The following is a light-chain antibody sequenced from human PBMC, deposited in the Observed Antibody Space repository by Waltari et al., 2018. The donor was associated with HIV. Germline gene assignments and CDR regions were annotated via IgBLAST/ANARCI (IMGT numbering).Light chain of an antibody. V-gene: IGLV2-14*01. Sequence: QSALTQPASVSGSPGQSITVSCTGTSSDIGAYDFVPWYQQTPGTAPKLVIYEVSNRPSGISYRFSGSKSGNTASLTISGLQTEDEADYYCSSFTTSNSLLFGGGTKVTVL. CDR1: SSDIGAYDF. J-gene: IGLJ2*01. CDR2: EVS. CDR3: SSFTTSNSLL.